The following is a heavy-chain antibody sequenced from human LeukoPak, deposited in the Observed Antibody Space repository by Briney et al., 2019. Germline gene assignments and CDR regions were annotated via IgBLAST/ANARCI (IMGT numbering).Heavy chain of an antibody. CDR1: GGSISSYY. CDR3: ARDRYSGSYYGPFDY. D-gene: IGHD1-26*01. J-gene: IGHJ4*02. Sequence: SSETLSLTCTVSGGSISSYYWSWIRQPPGKGLEWIGYIYYSGSTNYNPSLKSRVTISVDTSKNQSSLKLSSVTAADTAVYYCARDRYSGSYYGPFDYWGQGTLVTVSS. V-gene: IGHV4-59*01. CDR2: IYYSGST.